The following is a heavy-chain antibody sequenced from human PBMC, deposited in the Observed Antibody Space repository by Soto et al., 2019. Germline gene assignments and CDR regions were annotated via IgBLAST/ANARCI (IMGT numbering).Heavy chain of an antibody. J-gene: IGHJ6*02. V-gene: IGHV3-30*18. CDR2: ISYDGSNK. Sequence: GGSLRLSCAASGFTFSSYGMHWVRQAPGKGLEWVAVISYDGSNKYYADSVKGRFTISRDNSKNTLYLQMNSLRAEDTAVYYCAKVGIVVVQAADYYYGMDVWGQGTTVTVYS. CDR1: GFTFSSYG. D-gene: IGHD2-2*01. CDR3: AKVGIVVVQAADYYYGMDV.